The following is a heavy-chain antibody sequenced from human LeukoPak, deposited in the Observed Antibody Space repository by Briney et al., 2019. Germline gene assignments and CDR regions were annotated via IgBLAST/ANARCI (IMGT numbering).Heavy chain of an antibody. D-gene: IGHD3-9*01. CDR1: GFTFSNAW. J-gene: IGHJ6*03. Sequence: GGSLRLSCAASGFTFSNAWMSWVRQAPGKGLEWVDRIKSKTDGGTTDYAAPVKGRFTISRDDSKNTLYLQMNSLKTEDTAVYYCTTAYYDILTGYPVYYYYYMDVWGKGTTVTVSS. CDR2: IKSKTDGGTT. CDR3: TTAYYDILTGYPVYYYYYMDV. V-gene: IGHV3-15*01.